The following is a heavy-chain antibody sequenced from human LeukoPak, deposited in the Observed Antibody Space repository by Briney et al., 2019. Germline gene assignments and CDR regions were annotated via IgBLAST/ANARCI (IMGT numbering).Heavy chain of an antibody. CDR2: ISGSGGST. V-gene: IGHV3-23*01. D-gene: IGHD3-10*01. CDR3: AKDGPYYYGSGSYYNDYFDY. Sequence: GGPLSLSCAASGFTFSSYAMSWVRQPPGKGLEWVSTISGSGGSTYYAGSVKGRFTISRDNSKNTLYLQMNSLRAEDTAVYYCAKDGPYYYGSGSYYNDYFDYWGQGTLVTVSS. J-gene: IGHJ4*02. CDR1: GFTFSSYA.